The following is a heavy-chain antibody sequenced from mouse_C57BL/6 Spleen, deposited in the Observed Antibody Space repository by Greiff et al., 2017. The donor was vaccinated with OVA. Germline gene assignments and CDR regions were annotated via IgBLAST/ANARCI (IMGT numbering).Heavy chain of an antibody. Sequence: VQLQQPGAELVMPGASVKLSCKASGYTFTSYWMHWVKQRPGQGLEWIGEIDPSDSYTNYNQKFKGKSTLTVDKSSSTAYMQLSSLTSEDSAVYYCASSTRRYYFDYWGQGTTLTVSS. CDR3: ASSTRRYYFDY. V-gene: IGHV1-69*01. CDR1: GYTFTSYW. J-gene: IGHJ2*01. CDR2: IDPSDSYT.